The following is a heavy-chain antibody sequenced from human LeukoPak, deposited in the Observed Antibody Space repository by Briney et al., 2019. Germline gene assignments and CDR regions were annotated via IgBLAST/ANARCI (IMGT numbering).Heavy chain of an antibody. V-gene: IGHV3-33*01. CDR1: GFTFSSYG. D-gene: IGHD5-12*01. Sequence: GGSLRLSWAASGFTFSSYGMPWVRQAPGKGLEWVAVIWYVGSNKYYADSVKGRFTISRDNSKNTLYLQMNSLRAEDTAVYYCARAVQMATNPPGYWGQGTMVTVSS. J-gene: IGHJ4*02. CDR3: ARAVQMATNPPGY. CDR2: IWYVGSNK.